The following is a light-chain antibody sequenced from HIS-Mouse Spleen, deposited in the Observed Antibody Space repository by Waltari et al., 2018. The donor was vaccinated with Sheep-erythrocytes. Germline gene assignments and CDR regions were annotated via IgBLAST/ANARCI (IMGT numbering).Light chain of an antibody. J-gene: IGLJ3*02. CDR2: EVS. CDR1: SSDVGGYNY. V-gene: IGLV2-8*01. CDR3: SSYAGSNNWV. Sequence: QSALTQPPSASGSPGQSVTISCPGPSSDVGGYNYVSCYQQHPGKAPKLMIYEVSKRPSGVPDRFSGSKSGNTASLTVSGLQAEDEADYYCSSYAGSNNWVFGGGTKLSVL.